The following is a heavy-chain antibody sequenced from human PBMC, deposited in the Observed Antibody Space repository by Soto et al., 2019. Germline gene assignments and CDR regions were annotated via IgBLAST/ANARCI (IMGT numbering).Heavy chain of an antibody. D-gene: IGHD6-19*01. CDR1: RHSINRYY. Sequence: SETRSLTCALSRHSINRYYWSCTRQPPGHGLELTGYIYYSGSTNYNPSFKSRVTISVDASKNQFSLEVTSVSAADTALYYCASTHYSSGWYFHYWGQGTLVTVS. CDR2: IYYSGST. CDR3: ASTHYSSGWYFHY. V-gene: IGHV4-59*01. J-gene: IGHJ4*02.